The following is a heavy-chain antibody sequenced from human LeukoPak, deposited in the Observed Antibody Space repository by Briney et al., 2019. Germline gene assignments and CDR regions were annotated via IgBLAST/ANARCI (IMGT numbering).Heavy chain of an antibody. D-gene: IGHD6-19*01. Sequence: KSSETLSLTCAVYGGSFSGYYWSWNRQPPGKGLEWIGEINHSGSTNYNPSLKSRVTISVDTSKNQFSLKLSSVTAADTAVYYCARHVDSSGWYSPFGYWGQGTLVTVSS. V-gene: IGHV4-34*01. CDR2: INHSGST. CDR3: ARHVDSSGWYSPFGY. J-gene: IGHJ4*02. CDR1: GGSFSGYY.